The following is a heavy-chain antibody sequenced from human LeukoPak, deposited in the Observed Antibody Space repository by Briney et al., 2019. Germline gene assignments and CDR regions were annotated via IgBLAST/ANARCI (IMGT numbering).Heavy chain of an antibody. Sequence: SVKVSCKASGGTFSSYAISWVRQAPGQGLEWMGGIIPIFGTANYAQKFQGRVTITADESTSTAYMELSSLRSEDTAVYYCARDRNYNCGGDCCTFDYWGQGTLVTVSS. CDR3: ARDRNYNCGGDCCTFDY. J-gene: IGHJ4*02. V-gene: IGHV1-69*01. D-gene: IGHD2-21*01. CDR2: IIPIFGTA. CDR1: GGTFSSYA.